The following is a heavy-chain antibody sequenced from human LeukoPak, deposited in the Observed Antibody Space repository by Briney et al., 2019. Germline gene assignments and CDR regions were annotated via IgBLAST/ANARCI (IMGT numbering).Heavy chain of an antibody. Sequence: GGSLRLSCAASGFTFSSYSMNWVRLAPGKGLEWVSSISSSSSYIYYADSVKGRFTISRDNAKNSLYLQMNSLRAEDTAVYYCARDRGSGSTGAFDIWGQGTMVTVSS. J-gene: IGHJ3*02. CDR1: GFTFSSYS. D-gene: IGHD1-26*01. CDR2: ISSSSSYI. CDR3: ARDRGSGSTGAFDI. V-gene: IGHV3-21*01.